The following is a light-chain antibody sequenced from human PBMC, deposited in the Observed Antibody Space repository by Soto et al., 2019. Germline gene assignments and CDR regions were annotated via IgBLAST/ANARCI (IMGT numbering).Light chain of an antibody. CDR1: QSVSSNY. V-gene: IGKV3-20*01. CDR3: QQYGSSPCT. CDR2: GAS. J-gene: IGKJ1*01. Sequence: EIVLTQSPGTLSLSPGERATLSCRASQSVSSNYLAWYQQKPGQAPRPLIYGASSRATGIPDRFSGSGAGTDFTLTISRLEPDDFAVYYCQQYGSSPCTFGQGTKVEIK.